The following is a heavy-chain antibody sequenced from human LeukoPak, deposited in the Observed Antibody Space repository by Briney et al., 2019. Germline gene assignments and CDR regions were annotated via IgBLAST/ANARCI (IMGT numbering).Heavy chain of an antibody. CDR2: INVVNGDT. CDR1: GYFFTSYA. Sequence: ASVKVSCKTSGYFFTSYAVHWVRQAPGQRPEWMGWINVVNGDTRYSQNFQGRVTISRDTSATTVYMELRSLRSEDTVIYYCARQGGGPYSGSPFDFWGQGTLVTVSS. CDR3: ARQGGGPYSGSPFDF. J-gene: IGHJ4*02. D-gene: IGHD1-26*01. V-gene: IGHV1-3*01.